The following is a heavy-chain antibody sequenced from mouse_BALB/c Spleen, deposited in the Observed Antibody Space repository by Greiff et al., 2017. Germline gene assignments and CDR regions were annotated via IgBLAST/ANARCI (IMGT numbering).Heavy chain of an antibody. CDR1: GYTFTSYW. CDR3: TRKITGTCAMDY. D-gene: IGHD4-1*01. CDR2: IYPSDSYT. J-gene: IGHJ4*01. V-gene: IGHV1-69*02. Sequence: VQLQQPGAELVRPGASVKLSCKASGYTFTSYWINWVKQRPGQGLEWIGNIYPSDSYTNYNQKFKDKATLTVDKSSSTAYMQLSSPTSEDSAVYYCTRKITGTCAMDYWGQGTSVTVAS.